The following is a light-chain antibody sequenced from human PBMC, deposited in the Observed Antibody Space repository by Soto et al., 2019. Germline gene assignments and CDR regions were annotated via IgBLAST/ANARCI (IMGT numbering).Light chain of an antibody. CDR2: GAS. CDR1: QSVSSK. J-gene: IGKJ1*01. CDR3: QPYGSSPP. V-gene: IGKV3-15*01. Sequence: EIVMTQSPATLSVSTGERATLSCRASQSVSSKLAWYQQRPGQAPRLLIFGASTRATGIPARFSGSGSGTEFTLTISRVEPEDFAVYYCQPYGSSPPFGQGTKVDIK.